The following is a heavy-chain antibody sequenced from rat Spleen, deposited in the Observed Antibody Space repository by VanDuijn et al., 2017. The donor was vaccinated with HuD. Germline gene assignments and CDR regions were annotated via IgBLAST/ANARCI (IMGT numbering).Heavy chain of an antibody. CDR2: ISFDGSST. J-gene: IGHJ3*01. V-gene: IGHV5-20*01. D-gene: IGHD1-10*01. CDR1: GFTFSDYN. CDR3: TTENYWFAY. Sequence: EVRLVESGGGLVRPGRSLKLSCAASGFTFSDYNMAWVRQAPTKGLEWVASISFDGSSTYYRDSVKGRFTFSRDNAKSTLYLQMDSLRSEDTATYYCTTENYWFAYWGQGTLVTVSS.